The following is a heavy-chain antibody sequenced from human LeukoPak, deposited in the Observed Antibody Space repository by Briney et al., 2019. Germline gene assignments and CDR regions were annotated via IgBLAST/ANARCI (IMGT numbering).Heavy chain of an antibody. CDR3: ARASGWLQFFDY. J-gene: IGHJ4*02. CDR2: INSDGSST. CDR1: GFTFSSYW. D-gene: IGHD5-24*01. V-gene: IGHV3-74*01. Sequence: GGSLRLSCAASGFTFSSYWMHWVRQAPGKGLMWVSRINSDGSSTSYADSVKGRFTISRDNAKNTLYLQMNSLRAEDTAVYYCARASGWLQFFDYWGQGTLVTVSS.